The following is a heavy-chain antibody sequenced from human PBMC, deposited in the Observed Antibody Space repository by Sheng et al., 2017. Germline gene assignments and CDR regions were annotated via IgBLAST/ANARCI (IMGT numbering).Heavy chain of an antibody. V-gene: IGHV1-2*02. J-gene: IGHJ6*02. Sequence: QVQLVQSGAEVKKPGASVKVSCKASGYTFTGYYMHWVRQAPGQGLEWMGWINPNSGGTNYAQKFQGRVIMTRDTSISTAYMELRRLRSDDTAVYYCARDPFGYGSGTYSYGMDVWGQGTTVTGLL. CDR3: ARDPFGYGSGTYSYGMDV. D-gene: IGHD3-10*01. CDR1: GYTFTGYY. CDR2: INPNSGGT.